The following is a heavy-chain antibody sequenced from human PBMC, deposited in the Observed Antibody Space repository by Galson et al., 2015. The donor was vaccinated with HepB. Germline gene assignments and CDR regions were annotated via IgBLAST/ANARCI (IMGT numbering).Heavy chain of an antibody. CDR2: IWYDGSNK. J-gene: IGHJ1*01. CDR1: GFTFSSYG. D-gene: IGHD3-22*01. CDR3: ARASPPYYYDSSGLLGP. Sequence: SLRLSCAESGFTFSSYGMHWVRQAPGKGLEWVAVIWYDGSNKYYADSVKGRFTISRDNSKNTLYLQMNSLRAEDTAVYYCARASPPYYYDSSGLLGPWGQSTLVTVSS. V-gene: IGHV3-33*01.